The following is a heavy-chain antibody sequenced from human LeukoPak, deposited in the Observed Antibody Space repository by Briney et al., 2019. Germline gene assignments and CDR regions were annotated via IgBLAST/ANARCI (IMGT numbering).Heavy chain of an antibody. J-gene: IGHJ5*02. CDR1: GYTFTSYY. CDR3: VRVVPGPFNRFDP. D-gene: IGHD2/OR15-2a*01. CDR2: INPSGGST. Sequence: ASVKVSCKASGYTFTSYYMHWVRQAPGQGLEWMGIINPSGGSTSYAQKFQGRVIMTRDIAVSTAYMELRSLKYDDTAVYYCVRVVPGPFNRFDPWGPGTLVTVSS. V-gene: IGHV1-46*01.